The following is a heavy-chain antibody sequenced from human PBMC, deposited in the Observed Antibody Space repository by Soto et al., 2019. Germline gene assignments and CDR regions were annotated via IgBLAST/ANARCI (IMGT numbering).Heavy chain of an antibody. CDR2: ISGSGSST. D-gene: IGHD3-22*01. V-gene: IGHV3-23*01. Sequence: GGSLRLSCAASGFTFSSYAMSWVRQAPGKGLEWVSAISGSGSSTYYADYVKGRFTISRDNSKNTLYLQMNSLRAEDTAVYYCAKDLYYYDSSGFDYWGQGTLVTVSS. CDR1: GFTFSSYA. CDR3: AKDLYYYDSSGFDY. J-gene: IGHJ4*02.